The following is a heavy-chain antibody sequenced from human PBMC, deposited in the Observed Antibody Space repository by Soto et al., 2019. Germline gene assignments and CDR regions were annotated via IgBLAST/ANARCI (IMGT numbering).Heavy chain of an antibody. CDR1: GGSISSYY. Sequence: TSETLSLTCTVSGGSISSYYWNWIRQSPGKGLEWIGYMYYSGSTKYNPSLKSRVTISLDMSKNQFSLNLRSVTAADTAVYYCARGTVLVVAANKYTDAFDFWGQGTMVTVSS. CDR3: ARGTVLVVAANKYTDAFDF. J-gene: IGHJ3*01. D-gene: IGHD2-15*01. V-gene: IGHV4-59*01. CDR2: MYYSGST.